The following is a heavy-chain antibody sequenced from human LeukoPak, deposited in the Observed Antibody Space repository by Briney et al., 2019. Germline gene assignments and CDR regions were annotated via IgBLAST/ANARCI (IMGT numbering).Heavy chain of an antibody. J-gene: IGHJ4*02. D-gene: IGHD5/OR15-5a*01. CDR2: INPNSGGT. Sequence: RASVKVSCKASGYTFTGYYIHWVRQAPGQGLEWMGWINPNSGGTNYAQNFQGRGTMTRDTSISTAYVELTSLRSDDTAVYYCATARHRNSVYRSFDYWGQGTLVTVSS. V-gene: IGHV1-2*02. CDR1: GYTFTGYY. CDR3: ATARHRNSVYRSFDY.